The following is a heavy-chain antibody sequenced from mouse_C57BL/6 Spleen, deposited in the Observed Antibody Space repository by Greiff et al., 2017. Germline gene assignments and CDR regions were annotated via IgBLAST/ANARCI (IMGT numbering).Heavy chain of an antibody. J-gene: IGHJ3*01. CDR1: GYTFTDYE. CDR3: TRGGGYGYVFAY. Sequence: QVQLKESGAELVRPGASVTLSCKASGYTFTDYEMHWVKQTPVHGLEWIGAIDPETGGTAYNQKFKGKAILTADKSSSTAYMELRSLTSEDSAVYYCTRGGGYGYVFAYWGQGTLVTVSA. V-gene: IGHV1-15*01. CDR2: IDPETGGT. D-gene: IGHD2-2*01.